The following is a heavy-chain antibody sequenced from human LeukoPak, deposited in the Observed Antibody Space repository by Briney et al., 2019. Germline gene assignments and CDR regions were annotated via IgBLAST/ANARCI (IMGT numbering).Heavy chain of an antibody. CDR3: ARLKYGTNSGYPDY. Sequence: GESLKISCKGSGYSFTYYWITWVRQMPGKGLEWIGGIDPSDSYVNSPSFQGHVTISADKSISTAYLQWSSLKASDTAIYYCARLKYGTNSGYPDYWGQGTLVTVAS. J-gene: IGHJ4*02. CDR2: IDPSDSYV. D-gene: IGHD5-12*01. CDR1: GYSFTYYW. V-gene: IGHV5-10-1*01.